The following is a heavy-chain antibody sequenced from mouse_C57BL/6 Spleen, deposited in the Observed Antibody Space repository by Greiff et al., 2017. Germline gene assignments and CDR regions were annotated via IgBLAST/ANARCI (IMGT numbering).Heavy chain of an antibody. Sequence: QVQLKQSGAELVKPGASVKISCKASGYAFSSYWMNWVKQRPGKGLEWIGQIYPGDGDTNYNGKFKGKATLTADKSSSTAYMQLSSLTSEDSAVYFCARWDYGSIYYYAMDYWGQGTSVTVSS. CDR3: ARWDYGSIYYYAMDY. CDR2: IYPGDGDT. V-gene: IGHV1-80*01. D-gene: IGHD1-1*01. CDR1: GYAFSSYW. J-gene: IGHJ4*01.